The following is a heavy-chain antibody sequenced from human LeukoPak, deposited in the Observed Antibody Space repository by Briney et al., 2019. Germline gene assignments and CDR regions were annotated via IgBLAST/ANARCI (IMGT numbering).Heavy chain of an antibody. Sequence: PGGSLRLSCAASGFTFSSYAMSWVRQAPGKGLEWVSAISGSGGRTDYADSVKGRFTLSRDNSKNTLYLQMNSLRAEDTAVYYCARGSGSYGSGYWFDPWGQGTLVTVSS. CDR3: ARGSGSYGSGYWFDP. J-gene: IGHJ5*02. V-gene: IGHV3-23*01. CDR1: GFTFSSYA. D-gene: IGHD3-10*01. CDR2: ISGSGGRT.